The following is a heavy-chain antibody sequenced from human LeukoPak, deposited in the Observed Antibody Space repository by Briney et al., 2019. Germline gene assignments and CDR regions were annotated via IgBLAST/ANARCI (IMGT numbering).Heavy chain of an antibody. Sequence: GGSLRLSCAASGFTYSRYWMSWVRQAPGKGLEWVANIKQDGSEKYYVDSVKGRFTISRDNAKNSLYLQMNSLRAEDTAVYYCARTEYYYDSSGHYFYWGQGTLVTVSS. CDR1: GFTYSRYW. CDR3: ARTEYYYDSSGHYFY. V-gene: IGHV3-7*01. CDR2: IKQDGSEK. J-gene: IGHJ4*02. D-gene: IGHD3-22*01.